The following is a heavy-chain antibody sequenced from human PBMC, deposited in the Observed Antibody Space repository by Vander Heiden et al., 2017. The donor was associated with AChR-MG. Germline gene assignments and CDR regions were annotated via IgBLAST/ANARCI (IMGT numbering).Heavy chain of an antibody. CDR1: GGSISSYY. CDR3: ARVRTYYDFWSGYDGDYYYMDV. CDR2: IYYSGST. V-gene: IGHV4-59*01. Sequence: QVQLQESGPGLVKPSETLSLTCTVSGGSISSYYWSWIRQPPGKGLEWIGYIYYSGSTNYNPSLKSRVTISVDTSKNQFSLKLSSVTAADTAVYYCARVRTYYDFWSGYDGDYYYMDVWGKGTTVTVSS. J-gene: IGHJ6*03. D-gene: IGHD3-3*01.